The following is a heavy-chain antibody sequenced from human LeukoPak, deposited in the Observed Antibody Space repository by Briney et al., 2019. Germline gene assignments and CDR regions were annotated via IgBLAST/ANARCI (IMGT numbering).Heavy chain of an antibody. Sequence: SETLSLTCTVSGYSISSGYYWGWIRQPPGKGLGWIGSIYHSGSTYYNPSLKSRVTISVDTSKNQFSLKLSSVTAADTAVYYCARERRGVISYWGQGTLVTVSS. CDR3: ARERRGVISY. CDR1: GYSISSGYY. D-gene: IGHD3-10*01. V-gene: IGHV4-38-2*02. CDR2: IYHSGST. J-gene: IGHJ4*02.